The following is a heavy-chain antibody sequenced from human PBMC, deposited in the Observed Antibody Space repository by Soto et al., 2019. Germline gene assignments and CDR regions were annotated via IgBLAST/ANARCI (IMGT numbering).Heavy chain of an antibody. Sequence: QVQLVQSGAEVKKPGASVKVSCKASGYTFTSYGISWVRQAPEQGLEWMGWISAYNGNTNYAQKLQGRVTMTTDTSTSTAYMELRSLRSDDTAVYYCARAKGVWFGELFHYYGMDVWGQGTTVTVSS. J-gene: IGHJ6*02. V-gene: IGHV1-18*04. D-gene: IGHD3-10*01. CDR3: ARAKGVWFGELFHYYGMDV. CDR1: GYTFTSYG. CDR2: ISAYNGNT.